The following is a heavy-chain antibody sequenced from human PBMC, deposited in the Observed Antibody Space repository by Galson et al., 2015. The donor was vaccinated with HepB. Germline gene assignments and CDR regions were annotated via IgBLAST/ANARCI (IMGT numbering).Heavy chain of an antibody. Sequence: SLRLSCAASGSTFSSYAMHWVRQAPGKGLEWVAVISYDGSNKYYADSVKGRFTISRDNSKNTLYLQMNSLRAEDTAVYYCAHWSSRDGYGSLDYWGQGTLVTVSS. V-gene: IGHV3-30-3*01. J-gene: IGHJ4*02. D-gene: IGHD5-24*01. CDR3: AHWSSRDGYGSLDY. CDR2: ISYDGSNK. CDR1: GSTFSSYA.